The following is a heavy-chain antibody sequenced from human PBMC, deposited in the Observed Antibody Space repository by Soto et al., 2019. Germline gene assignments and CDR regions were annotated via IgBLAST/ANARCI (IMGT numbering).Heavy chain of an antibody. CDR3: VKERSNYFDY. V-gene: IGHV3-30*18. J-gene: IGHJ4*02. CDR1: GFTFSNYD. CDR2: LSHDGISE. Sequence: QVQLVESGGGVVQPGGSLRLSCAASGFTFSNYDMHWVRQAPGKGLAWVALLSHDGISEYYTDSVKGRFTISRDTSKNTLYLQMNSLRPEDTALYYCVKERSNYFDYWGQGTLVPVSS. D-gene: IGHD2-2*01.